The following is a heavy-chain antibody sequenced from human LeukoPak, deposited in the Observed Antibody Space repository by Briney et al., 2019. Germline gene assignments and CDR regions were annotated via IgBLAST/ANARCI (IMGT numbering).Heavy chain of an antibody. CDR3: TSLRAYYYDSSGSEDAFDI. D-gene: IGHD3-22*01. CDR2: IKPDGSEK. Sequence: QSGGSLRLSCAASGFTFSSYAMSWVRQAPGKGLEWVASIKPDGSEKYFVDSVRGRFTISRDNAKNSLYLQLNSLRAEDTAVYYCTSLRAYYYDSSGSEDAFDIWGQGTMVTVSS. CDR1: GFTFSSYA. J-gene: IGHJ3*02. V-gene: IGHV3-7*01.